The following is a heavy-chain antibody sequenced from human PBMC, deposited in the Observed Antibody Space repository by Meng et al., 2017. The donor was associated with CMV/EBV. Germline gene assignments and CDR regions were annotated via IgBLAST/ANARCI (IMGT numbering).Heavy chain of an antibody. CDR1: GYTLTGYS. CDR2: INPNSGDA. J-gene: IGHJ4*02. CDR3: ARVGETIFGVVTHLDH. D-gene: IGHD3-3*01. Sequence: ASVKVSCKASGYTLTGYSMHWVRQAPGQGLEWMGWINPNSGDAHCAQKFQGRVTMTRDTSISTAYMEVSSLRSDDTAVYYCARVGETIFGVVTHLDHWGQGTLVTVSS. V-gene: IGHV1-2*02.